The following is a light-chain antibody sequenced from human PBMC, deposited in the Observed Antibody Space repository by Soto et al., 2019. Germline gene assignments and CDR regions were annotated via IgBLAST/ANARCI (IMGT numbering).Light chain of an antibody. CDR1: QSLLHTNGINY. V-gene: IGKV2-28*01. J-gene: IGKJ1*01. Sequence: VVVTQSPLSLPVTPGEPASMSCRASQSLLHTNGINYLHWYLQKPWQSPQLLIYLGSHRASGVPDRFSGSGSGTEYTLRISRVEAEDVGIYYCMQALQKPSTFGQGTKVDIK. CDR2: LGS. CDR3: MQALQKPST.